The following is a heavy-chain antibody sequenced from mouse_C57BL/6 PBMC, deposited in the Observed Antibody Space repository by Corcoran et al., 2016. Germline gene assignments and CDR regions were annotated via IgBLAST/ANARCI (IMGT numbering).Heavy chain of an antibody. CDR1: GYTFTTYG. CDR2: INTYSGVP. J-gene: IGHJ3*01. CDR3: AIVTPDWFAY. Sequence: QIQLVQSGPELKKPGETVKISCKASGYTFTTYGMSWVKQAPGKGLKWMGWINTYSGVPTYADDFKGRFDFSLETSASTAYLQINNLKNEDTATYFCAIVTPDWFAYWGQGTLVTVSA. V-gene: IGHV9-3*01. D-gene: IGHD2-5*01.